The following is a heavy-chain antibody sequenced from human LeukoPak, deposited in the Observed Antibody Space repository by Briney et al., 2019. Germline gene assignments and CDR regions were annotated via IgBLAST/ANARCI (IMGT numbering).Heavy chain of an antibody. CDR2: IWFDENKK. CDR1: GFTFSTYG. V-gene: IGHV3-33*06. Sequence: PGGSLRLSCAASGFTFSTYGMHWVRQAPGRGLEWVAVIWFDENKKYYADSVKGRFTISRDNSKNTLYLQMNSLRAEETAVYYCAKDGGGYCSSTTCSGSWFDPWGQGTLVTVSS. CDR3: AKDGGGYCSSTTCSGSWFDP. J-gene: IGHJ5*02. D-gene: IGHD2-2*03.